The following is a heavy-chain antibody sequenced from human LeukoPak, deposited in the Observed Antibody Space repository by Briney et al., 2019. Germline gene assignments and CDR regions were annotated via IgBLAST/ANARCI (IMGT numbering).Heavy chain of an antibody. Sequence: PGASVKVSCKASGYTFTGYYLHWVRQAPGQGLEWMGWINPNLGDTYYSQKFQGRVTMTRDTSIDTAYMELSSLTSDDTAVYYCAKADSHRGYSYASLAYYYMDVWGKGTTVTVSS. CDR1: GYTFTGYY. D-gene: IGHD5-18*01. V-gene: IGHV1-2*02. CDR2: INPNLGDT. J-gene: IGHJ6*03. CDR3: AKADSHRGYSYASLAYYYMDV.